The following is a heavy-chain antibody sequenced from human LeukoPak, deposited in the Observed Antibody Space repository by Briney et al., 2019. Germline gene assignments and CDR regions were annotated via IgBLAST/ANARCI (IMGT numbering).Heavy chain of an antibody. V-gene: IGHV4-34*01. D-gene: IGHD1-26*01. CDR3: ARVVGATTRYYYYGMDV. CDR1: GGSFSGYY. Sequence: PSETLSLICAVYGGSFSGYYWSWIRQPPGKGLEWIGEINHSGSTNYNPSLKSRVTISVDTSRNQFSLKLSSVTAADTAVYYCARVVGATTRYYYYGMDVWGQGTTVTVSS. CDR2: INHSGST. J-gene: IGHJ6*02.